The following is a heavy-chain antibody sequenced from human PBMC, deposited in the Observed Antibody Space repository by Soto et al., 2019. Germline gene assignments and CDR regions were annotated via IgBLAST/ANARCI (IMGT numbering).Heavy chain of an antibody. CDR2: ISYDGSNK. Sequence: GSLRLSCAASGFTFSSYGMHWVRQAPGKGLEWVAVISYDGSNKYYADSVKGRFTISRDNSKNTLYLQMNSLRAEDTAVYYCAKDLVFGYSYGYSGTDYGMDVWGQGTTVTVSS. D-gene: IGHD5-18*01. V-gene: IGHV3-30*18. CDR3: AKDLVFGYSYGYSGTDYGMDV. CDR1: GFTFSSYG. J-gene: IGHJ6*02.